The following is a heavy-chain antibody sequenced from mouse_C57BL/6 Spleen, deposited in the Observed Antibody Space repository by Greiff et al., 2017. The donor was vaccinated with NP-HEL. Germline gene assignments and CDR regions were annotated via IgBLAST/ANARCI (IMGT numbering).Heavy chain of an antibody. V-gene: IGHV1-80*01. D-gene: IGHD1-1*01. CDR1: GYAFSSYW. CDR2: IYPGDGDT. Sequence: VQLQQSGAELVKPGASVKISCKASGYAFSSYWMNWVKQRPGKGLEWIGQIYPGDGDTNYNGKFKGKATLTADKSSSTAYMQLSSLTSEDSAVYFCAMVRRSSPFDYWGQGTTLTVSS. CDR3: AMVRRSSPFDY. J-gene: IGHJ2*01.